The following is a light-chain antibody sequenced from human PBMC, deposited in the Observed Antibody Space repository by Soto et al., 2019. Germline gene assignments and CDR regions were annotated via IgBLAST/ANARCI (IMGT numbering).Light chain of an antibody. V-gene: IGKV3-15*01. CDR2: RTS. Sequence: EIVMTQSPATLSVSPGERATLSCRASQSISSNLAWYQQKPGQAPRLLMFRTSSRATGFPARFSGSGSETEFTLTITTLQSEDFAVYYCRQYNHWPLSFGVGTKVDIK. CDR3: RQYNHWPLS. CDR1: QSISSN. J-gene: IGKJ4*01.